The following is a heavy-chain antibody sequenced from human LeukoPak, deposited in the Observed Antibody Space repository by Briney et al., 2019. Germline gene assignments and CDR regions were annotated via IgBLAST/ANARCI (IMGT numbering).Heavy chain of an antibody. Sequence: PSETLSLTCTVSGGSISSYYWSWLRQPPGKGLEWIGYIYYSGSTNYNPSLKSRVTISVDTSKNQFSLKLSSVTAADTAVYYCARVGFWSGYYYFDYWGQGTLVTVSS. J-gene: IGHJ4*02. V-gene: IGHV4-59*12. CDR2: IYYSGST. CDR3: ARVGFWSGYYYFDY. D-gene: IGHD3-3*01. CDR1: GGSISSYY.